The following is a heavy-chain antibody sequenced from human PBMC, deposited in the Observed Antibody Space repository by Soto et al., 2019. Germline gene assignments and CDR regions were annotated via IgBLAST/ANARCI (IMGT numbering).Heavy chain of an antibody. J-gene: IGHJ5*02. D-gene: IGHD6-19*01. CDR3: ARDLSGYSSGLNNWFDP. CDR2: TYYRSKWYN. V-gene: IGHV6-1*01. Sequence: SQTLSLTCAMSGCSVSNNIAAWNCIRQSPSRGLEWLGRTYYRSKWYNDYALSVKSRITINPDTSKNQFSLQLKSVTPEDTAVYYCARDLSGYSSGLNNWFDPWGQGTMVTVSS. CDR1: GCSVSNNIAA.